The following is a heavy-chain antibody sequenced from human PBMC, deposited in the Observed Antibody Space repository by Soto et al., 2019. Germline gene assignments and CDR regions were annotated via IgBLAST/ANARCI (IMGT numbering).Heavy chain of an antibody. J-gene: IGHJ1*01. CDR1: GITFNSFT. Sequence: ESGGGVVQPGRSLRLSCEASGITFNSFTMHWVRQAPGKGLEWVAVISHDGSHKYTADSVKGRFTISRDDSKNTLYLQMNSLRVEDTAIYYCATWEERYFQDWGQGTLVTVSS. CDR3: ATWEERYFQD. CDR2: ISHDGSHK. D-gene: IGHD1-26*01. V-gene: IGHV3-30-3*01.